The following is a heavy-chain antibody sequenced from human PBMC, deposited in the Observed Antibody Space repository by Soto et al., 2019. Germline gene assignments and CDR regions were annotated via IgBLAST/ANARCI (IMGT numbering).Heavy chain of an antibody. Sequence: GGSLRLSCAASGFTFSTYWMHWVRQAPGKGLVWVSRINSDGSTTTYADSVKGRVTISRDNAKNTLYLQMNSLRAEDTALYYCAGSIAGPHHFGYWGQGTLVNVSS. V-gene: IGHV3-74*01. CDR1: GFTFSTYW. D-gene: IGHD6-6*01. CDR3: AGSIAGPHHFGY. J-gene: IGHJ4*02. CDR2: INSDGSTT.